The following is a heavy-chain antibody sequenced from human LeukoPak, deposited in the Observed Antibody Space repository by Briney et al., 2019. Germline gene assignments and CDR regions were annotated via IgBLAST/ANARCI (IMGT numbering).Heavy chain of an antibody. V-gene: IGHV3-53*01. CDR3: ARYYYDSSGYPYYFDY. D-gene: IGHD3-22*01. CDR2: IYSGGST. J-gene: IGHJ4*02. CDR1: GFIVSSNY. Sequence: GGSLRLSCAASGFIVSSNYMSWVRQAPGKGLEWVSVIYSGGSTYYADSVKGRFTISRDSSKNTVYLQMNSLRAEDTAMYYCARYYYDSSGYPYYFDYWGQGTLVIVSS.